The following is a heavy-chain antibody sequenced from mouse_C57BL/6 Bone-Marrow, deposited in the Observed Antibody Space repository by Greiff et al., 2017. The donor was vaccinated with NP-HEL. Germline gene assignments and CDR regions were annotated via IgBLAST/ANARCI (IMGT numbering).Heavy chain of an antibody. Sequence: QVQLQQSGAELVRPGASVKLSCTASGFNIKDDYMHWVKQRPEQGLEWIGEIDPSDSYTNYNQKFKGKSTLTVDKSSSTAYMQLSSLTSEDSAVYYCARRHYFDYWGQGTTLTVSS. CDR3: ARRHYFDY. CDR2: IDPSDSYT. CDR1: GFNIKDDY. J-gene: IGHJ2*01. V-gene: IGHV1-69*01.